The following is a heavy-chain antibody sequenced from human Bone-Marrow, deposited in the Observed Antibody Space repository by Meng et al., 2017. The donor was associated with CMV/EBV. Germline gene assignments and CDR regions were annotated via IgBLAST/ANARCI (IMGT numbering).Heavy chain of an antibody. CDR1: GGSVSRGSYY. J-gene: IGHJ4*02. V-gene: IGHV4-61*01. D-gene: IGHD6-13*01. Sequence: SETLSLTCTVSGGSVSRGSYYWSWIRQPPGKGLEWIGYIYYNGGTNHNPSLKSRVAMSIDTSKNQCSLKLRYVPAADTAVYFCARGRNFFAARSIAALDYWGQGTLVTVSS. CDR2: IYYNGGT. CDR3: ARGRNFFAARSIAALDY.